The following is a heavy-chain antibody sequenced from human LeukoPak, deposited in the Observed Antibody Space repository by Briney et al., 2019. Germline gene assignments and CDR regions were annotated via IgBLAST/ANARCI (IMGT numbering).Heavy chain of an antibody. V-gene: IGHV1-24*01. Sequence: ASVKVSCKVSGYTLTELSMHWVRQAPGKGLEWMGGFDPEDGETIYAQKFQGRVTMTEDTSTDTAYMELSSLRSEDTAVYYCATLRCSSTSCYIGFDYWGQGTLVTVSS. J-gene: IGHJ4*02. CDR2: FDPEDGET. CDR3: ATLRCSSTSCYIGFDY. CDR1: GYTLTELS. D-gene: IGHD2-2*02.